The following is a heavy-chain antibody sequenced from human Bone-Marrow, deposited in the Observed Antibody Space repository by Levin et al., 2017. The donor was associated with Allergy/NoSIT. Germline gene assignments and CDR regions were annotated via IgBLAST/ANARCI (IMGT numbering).Heavy chain of an antibody. Sequence: GESLKISCAASGFTFSSYWMHWVRQAPGKGLVWVSRINGDGSSTSYADSVKGRFTISRDNAKNTLYLQMNSLRAEDTAVYYCARKTTGKEPYYFDYWGQGTLVTVSS. CDR2: INGDGSST. CDR1: GFTFSSYW. D-gene: IGHD1/OR15-1a*01. V-gene: IGHV3-74*01. J-gene: IGHJ4*02. CDR3: ARKTTGKEPYYFDY.